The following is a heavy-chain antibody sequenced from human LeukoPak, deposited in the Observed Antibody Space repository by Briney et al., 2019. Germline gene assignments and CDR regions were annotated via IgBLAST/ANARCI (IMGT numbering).Heavy chain of an antibody. V-gene: IGHV4-59*08. D-gene: IGHD3-3*01. CDR3: ARHTSGYYDFWSGSNNNWFDP. J-gene: IGHJ5*02. CDR1: GGSISSYY. CDR2: IYYSGST. Sequence: TSETLSLTCTVSGGSISSYYWSWIRQPPGKGLEWIGYIYYSGSTNYNPSLKSRVTISVDTSKNQFSLKLSSVTAADTAVYYCARHTSGYYDFWSGSNNNWFDPWGQGTLVTVSS.